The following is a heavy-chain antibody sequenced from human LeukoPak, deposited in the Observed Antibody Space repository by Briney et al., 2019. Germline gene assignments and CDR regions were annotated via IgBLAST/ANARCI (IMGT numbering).Heavy chain of an antibody. V-gene: IGHV3-53*01. CDR1: GFTVSSNY. CDR2: IYSGGST. Sequence: GGSLRLSRAASGFTVSSNYMSWVRQAPGKGLEWVSVIYSGGSTYYADSVKGRFTISRDNSKNTLYLQMNSLRAEDTAVYYCALSSDYGEDAFDIWGQGTMVTVSS. CDR3: ALSSDYGEDAFDI. D-gene: IGHD4-17*01. J-gene: IGHJ3*02.